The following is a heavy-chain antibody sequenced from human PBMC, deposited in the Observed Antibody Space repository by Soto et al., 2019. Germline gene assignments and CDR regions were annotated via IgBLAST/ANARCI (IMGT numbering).Heavy chain of an antibody. Sequence: PSETLSLTCTVSGGSISGYYWSWIRQPPGKGLEWIGNIYFSGTTNYNPSLKSRVTISVDTSKNQFSLKLSSVTAADTAVYYCARVFDLDSSGWNYYGMDVWGQGTTVTVSS. CDR1: GGSISGYY. CDR3: ARVFDLDSSGWNYYGMDV. D-gene: IGHD6-19*01. J-gene: IGHJ6*02. V-gene: IGHV4-59*01. CDR2: IYFSGTT.